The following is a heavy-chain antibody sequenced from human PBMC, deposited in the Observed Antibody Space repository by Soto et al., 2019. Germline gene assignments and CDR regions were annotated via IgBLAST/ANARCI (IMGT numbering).Heavy chain of an antibody. CDR2: IYCSGST. CDR3: ARGDILTGYYRRDYYYGMDV. D-gene: IGHD3-9*01. CDR1: GGSISSGGYY. Sequence: SETLCLTYTVSGGSISSGGYYWSWIRQPPGKGLEWIGYIYCSGSTNYNPSLKSRVTISVDTSKNQFSLKLSSVTAADTAVYYCARGDILTGYYRRDYYYGMDVWGQGTTVTVSS. V-gene: IGHV4-61*08. J-gene: IGHJ6*02.